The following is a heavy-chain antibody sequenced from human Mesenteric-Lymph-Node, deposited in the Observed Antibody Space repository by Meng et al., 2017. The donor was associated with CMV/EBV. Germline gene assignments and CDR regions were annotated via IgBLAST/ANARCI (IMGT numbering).Heavy chain of an antibody. J-gene: IGHJ3*02. CDR3: ARENGDYNDSFDI. Sequence: LSLTCAASGFTFDDYAMHWVRQAPGKGLEWVSGISWNSGSIGYADSVKGRFTISRDNAKNSLYLQMNSLRAEDTAVYYCARENGDYNDSFDIWGQGTMVTVSS. CDR2: ISWNSGSI. V-gene: IGHV3-9*01. D-gene: IGHD4-17*01. CDR1: GFTFDDYA.